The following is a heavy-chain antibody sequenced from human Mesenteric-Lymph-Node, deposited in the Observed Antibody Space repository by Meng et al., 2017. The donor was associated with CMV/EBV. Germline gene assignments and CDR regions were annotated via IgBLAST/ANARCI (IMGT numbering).Heavy chain of an antibody. V-gene: IGHV5-51*01. Sequence: SGYPFSSYWIGWVRQMPGKGLEWMGLIYPGDSDTRYSPSFQGQVTISVDKSISTAYLQWSSLKASDTAMYYCARRMRGQWLAYYFDYWGQGTLVTVSS. CDR3: ARRMRGQWLAYYFDY. CDR2: IYPGDSDT. J-gene: IGHJ4*02. D-gene: IGHD6-19*01. CDR1: GYPFSSYW.